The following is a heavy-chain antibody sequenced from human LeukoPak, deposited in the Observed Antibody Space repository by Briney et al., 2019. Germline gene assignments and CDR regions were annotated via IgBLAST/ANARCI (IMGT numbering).Heavy chain of an antibody. V-gene: IGHV3-48*03. CDR2: ISSSGSTI. CDR1: GFTFNNYA. Sequence: GGSLRLSCAASGFTFNNYAMNWVRQAPGKGLEWVSYISSSGSTIYYADSVKGRFTISRDNAKNSLYLQMNSLRAEDTAVYYCARPYYYGSGSPDYWGQGTLVTVSS. CDR3: ARPYYYGSGSPDY. J-gene: IGHJ4*02. D-gene: IGHD3-10*01.